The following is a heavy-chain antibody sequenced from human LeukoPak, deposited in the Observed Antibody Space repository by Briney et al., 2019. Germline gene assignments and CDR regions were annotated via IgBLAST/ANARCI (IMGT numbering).Heavy chain of an antibody. J-gene: IGHJ4*02. Sequence: GGSLRLSCAASGFTFSSYAMSWVRQAPGKGLEWVSAISGSGGSTYYADSVKGRFTISRDNSKNTLYLQMNSLRAEDTAVYYCAKAVGATKGSYYFDYWGQGTLVTVSS. CDR3: AKAVGATKGSYYFDY. CDR2: ISGSGGST. V-gene: IGHV3-23*01. CDR1: GFTFSSYA. D-gene: IGHD1-26*01.